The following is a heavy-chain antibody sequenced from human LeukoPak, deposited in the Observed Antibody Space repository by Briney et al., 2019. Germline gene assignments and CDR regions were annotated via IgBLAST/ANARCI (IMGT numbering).Heavy chain of an antibody. D-gene: IGHD1-26*01. Sequence: GGSLRLSCAASGFTFSSYGMHWVRQAPGKGLEWVAVISYDGSNKYYADSVKGRFTISRGNSKNTLYLQMNSLRAEDTAVYYCAKGPSVGATDRWGQGTLVTVSS. J-gene: IGHJ5*02. CDR1: GFTFSSYG. V-gene: IGHV3-30*18. CDR2: ISYDGSNK. CDR3: AKGPSVGATDR.